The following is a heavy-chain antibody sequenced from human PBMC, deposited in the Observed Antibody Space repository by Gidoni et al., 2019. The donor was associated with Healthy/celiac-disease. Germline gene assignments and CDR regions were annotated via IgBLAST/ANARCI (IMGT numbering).Heavy chain of an antibody. J-gene: IGHJ4*02. CDR1: GFTFSSYA. D-gene: IGHD3-3*01. V-gene: IGHV3-30-3*01. CDR2: ISDDGSNK. Sequence: QVQLVASGGGLVQTGRSLRLSCAASGFTFSSYARHWVRQAPGKGLEWVALISDDGSNKYYADSVKGRFTISRDNSRNTLYLQMNSLRAEDTAVYYCAKDYYDFWSGYYGHLDYWGQGTLGTVSS. CDR3: AKDYYDFWSGYYGHLDY.